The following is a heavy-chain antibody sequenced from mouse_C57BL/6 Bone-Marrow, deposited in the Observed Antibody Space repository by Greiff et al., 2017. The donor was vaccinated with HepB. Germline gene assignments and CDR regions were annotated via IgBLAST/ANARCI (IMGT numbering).Heavy chain of an antibody. J-gene: IGHJ2*01. CDR3: ARWGRGGFDY. V-gene: IGHV1-64*01. Sequence: QVQLQQPGAELVKPGASVKLSCKASGYTFTSYWMHWVKQRPGQGLEWIGMIHPNSGSTNYNEKFKSKATLTVDKSSSTDYMQRSSLTSEDSAVYCCARWGRGGFDYWGQGTTLTVSS. CDR1: GYTFTSYW. D-gene: IGHD3-3*01. CDR2: IHPNSGST.